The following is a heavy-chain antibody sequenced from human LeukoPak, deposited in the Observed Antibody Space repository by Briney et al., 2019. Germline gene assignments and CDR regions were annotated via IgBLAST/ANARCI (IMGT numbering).Heavy chain of an antibody. J-gene: IGHJ4*02. D-gene: IGHD2-21*02. CDR3: AKRQVTIVGQNYFDY. V-gene: IGHV3-23*01. Sequence: PGGSLRLSCAASGFTFSSYAMTWVRQAPRKGLEWASTIGASGGGTFYADSVKGRFTISRDNSKNMLYLQMNSLRADDTAVYYCAKRQVTIVGQNYFDYWGQGTLVTVSS. CDR2: IGASGGGT. CDR1: GFTFSSYA.